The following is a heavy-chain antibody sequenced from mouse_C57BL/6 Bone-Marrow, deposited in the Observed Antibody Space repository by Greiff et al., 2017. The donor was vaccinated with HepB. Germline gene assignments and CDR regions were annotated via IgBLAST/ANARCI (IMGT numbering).Heavy chain of an antibody. CDR2: IDPENGDT. D-gene: IGHD1-2*01. V-gene: IGHV14-4*01. J-gene: IGHJ4*01. CDR3: TTSLPTAAAMDY. Sequence: EVKLQQSGAELVRPGASVKLSCTASGFNIKDDYMHWVKQRPEQGLEWIGWIDPENGDTEYASKFQGKATITADTSSNTAYLQLSSLTSEDTAVYYCTTSLPTAAAMDYWGQGTSVTVSS. CDR1: GFNIKDDY.